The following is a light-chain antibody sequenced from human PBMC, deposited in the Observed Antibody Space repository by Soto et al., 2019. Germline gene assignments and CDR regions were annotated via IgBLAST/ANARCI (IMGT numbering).Light chain of an antibody. CDR1: SSDVGAYDF. J-gene: IGLJ1*01. V-gene: IGLV2-14*03. CDR2: EVS. CDR3: SSYTSSSTRV. Sequence: HSALTKPASVYGAPGQSITISCTGTSSDVGAYDFVSWYQQHPDKAPKLMIYEVSNRPSGVSNRFSGSKSVNTATLTISGLQAEDEADYYCSSYTSSSTRVFGTGTKVTVL.